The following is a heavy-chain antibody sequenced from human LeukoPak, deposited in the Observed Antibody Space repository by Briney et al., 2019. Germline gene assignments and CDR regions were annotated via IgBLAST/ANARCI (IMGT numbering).Heavy chain of an antibody. Sequence: GGSLRLSCAASGFTFSDYYMSWIRQAPGKGLEGVSYISSSGNTIYYADSVKGRFTISRDNAKNSLYLQMNSLRAEDTAVYYCARVQRGCSSGWYVLVCTLDYWGQGTLVTVSS. CDR3: ARVQRGCSSGWYVLVCTLDY. V-gene: IGHV3-11*04. J-gene: IGHJ4*02. D-gene: IGHD6-19*01. CDR2: ISSSGNTI. CDR1: GFTFSDYY.